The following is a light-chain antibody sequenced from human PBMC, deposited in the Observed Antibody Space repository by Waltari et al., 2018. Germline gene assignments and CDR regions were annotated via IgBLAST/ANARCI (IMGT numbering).Light chain of an antibody. Sequence: QSVLTQPPSVSGAPGQRVTISCTGSSSNIRAGFAVHWYQQLPGTAPKLLLYGNKNGPLGVPDRLSGSKSGTSASLAITGRQAEDEADYYCQSYGSDWVFGGGTKLTVL. CDR2: GNK. J-gene: IGLJ3*02. CDR3: QSYGSDWV. CDR1: SSNIRAGFA. V-gene: IGLV1-40*01.